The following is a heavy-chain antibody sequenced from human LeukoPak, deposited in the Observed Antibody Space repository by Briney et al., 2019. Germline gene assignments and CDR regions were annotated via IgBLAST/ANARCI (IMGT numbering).Heavy chain of an antibody. CDR1: GGSISSGDYY. V-gene: IGHV4-30-4*08. Sequence: KASETLSLTCTVSGGSISSGDYYWSWIRQPPGEGLEWIGYIYYNGSTYYNPSLKSRVTISVDTSKNQFSLKLSSVTAADTAVYYCARTSLGGAWFAPWGQGTLVTVSS. CDR2: IYYNGST. CDR3: ARTSLGGAWFAP. J-gene: IGHJ5*02. D-gene: IGHD3-10*01.